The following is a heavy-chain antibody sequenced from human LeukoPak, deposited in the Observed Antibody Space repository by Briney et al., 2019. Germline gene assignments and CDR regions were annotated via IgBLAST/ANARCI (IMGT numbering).Heavy chain of an antibody. D-gene: IGHD2-2*01. CDR3: ARVEYQLLSVWFDP. J-gene: IGHJ5*02. V-gene: IGHV4-30-4*08. CDR1: GGSISSGDYY. Sequence: SQTLSLTCTVSGGSISSGDYYWSWIRQPPGKGLEWIGYIYYSGSTYYNPSLKSRVTISVDTSKNQFSLKLSSVTAADTAVYYCARVEYQLLSVWFDPWGQGTLVTVSS. CDR2: IYYSGST.